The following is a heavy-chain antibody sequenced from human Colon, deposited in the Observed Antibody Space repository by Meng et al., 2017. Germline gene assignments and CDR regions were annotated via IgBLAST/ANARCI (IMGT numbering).Heavy chain of an antibody. CDR2: IDHFGIS. Sequence: VTMQQGGAGRLKPSATLALTCAVSGGSFSGFYWSWIRQPPGKGLEWIGEIDHFGISNYNSSLEGRLTMSVDTSKKQISLTLTSVTAADTAVYYCATGLRHGDWFDPWGPGTLVTVSS. J-gene: IGHJ5*02. CDR3: ATGLRHGDWFDP. CDR1: GGSFSGFY. V-gene: IGHV4-34*02. D-gene: IGHD4-17*01.